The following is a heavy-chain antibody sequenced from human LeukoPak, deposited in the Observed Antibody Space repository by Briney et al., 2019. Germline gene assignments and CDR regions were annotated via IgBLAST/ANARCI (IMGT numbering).Heavy chain of an antibody. V-gene: IGHV3-23*01. Sequence: GGTLRLSCAVSGITLSNYGMSWVRQAPGKGLEWVAGIRGSGGRTNYADAVKGRFTISRDNAKNTLFLQMNSLRVEDTAVYFCAKRGVVIRVILVGFHKEAYYFDSWGQGALVTVSS. D-gene: IGHD3-22*01. CDR3: AKRGVVIRVILVGFHKEAYYFDS. CDR2: IRGSGGRT. CDR1: GITLSNYG. J-gene: IGHJ4*02.